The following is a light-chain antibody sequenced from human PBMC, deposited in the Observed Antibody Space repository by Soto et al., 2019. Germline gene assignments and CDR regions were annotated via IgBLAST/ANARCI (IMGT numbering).Light chain of an antibody. V-gene: IGLV2-14*01. J-gene: IGLJ2*01. CDR2: EVT. Sequence: QSALTQPASVSGSPGQSITISCTGTSNDVGIYNYVSWYQQHPGKAPKLMIYEVTNRPSGVSDRFSGSKSDNTASLTISGLQAEDEADYYCSSFTISRNTVIFGGGTKLTVL. CDR1: SNDVGIYNY. CDR3: SSFTISRNTVI.